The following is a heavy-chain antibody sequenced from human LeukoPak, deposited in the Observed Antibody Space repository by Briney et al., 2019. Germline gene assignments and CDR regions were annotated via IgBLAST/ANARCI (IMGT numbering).Heavy chain of an antibody. CDR3: ARGGGYYHSTADY. D-gene: IGHD3-22*01. CDR2: IKQDGSEK. Sequence: GGSLRLSCAASGFTFSSYWMSWVRQAPGKGLEWVANIKQDGSEKYYVDSVKGRFTISRDNAKNSLYLQMNSLRAEDTAVYYCARGGGYYHSTADYWGQGTLVTVSS. CDR1: GFTFSSYW. V-gene: IGHV3-7*01. J-gene: IGHJ4*02.